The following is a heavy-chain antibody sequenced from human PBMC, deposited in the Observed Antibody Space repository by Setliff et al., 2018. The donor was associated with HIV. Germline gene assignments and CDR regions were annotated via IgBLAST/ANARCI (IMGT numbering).Heavy chain of an antibody. V-gene: IGHV4-61*09. CDR2: IYVGGRV. CDR3: ARAKTIGVSAVFFDP. Sequence: SETLSLTCTVSGGSMNSDSYSWTWLRQPAGKGPELIGHIYVGGRVIYNPSLASRVTISMVPSKNQFSLDLSSVTAADTAKYYCARAKTIGVSAVFFDPWGQGRPVTVSS. CDR1: GGSMNSDSYS. D-gene: IGHD3-3*01. J-gene: IGHJ5*02.